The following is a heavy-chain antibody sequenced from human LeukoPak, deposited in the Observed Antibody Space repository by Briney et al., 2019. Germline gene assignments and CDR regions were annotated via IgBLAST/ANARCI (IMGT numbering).Heavy chain of an antibody. D-gene: IGHD3-10*01. J-gene: IGHJ2*01. CDR3: AKDRRPTVSGGYFDL. CDR2: INPNSGNT. CDR1: GYTFTSYN. V-gene: IGHV1-8*01. Sequence: ASVKVSCKASGYTFTSYNINWVRQATGQGLEWMGWINPNSGNTGYAQKFQGRVTMTRNTSISTAYMELSSLRAEDTALYYCAKDRRPTVSGGYFDLWGRGTLVIVSS.